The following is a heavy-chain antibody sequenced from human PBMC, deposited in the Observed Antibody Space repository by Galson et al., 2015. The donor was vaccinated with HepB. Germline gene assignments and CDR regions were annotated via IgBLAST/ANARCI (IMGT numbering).Heavy chain of an antibody. J-gene: IGHJ4*02. Sequence: SLRLSCAASGFTFSSYGMHWVRQAPGKGLEWVAVIWYDGSNKYYADSVKGRFTISRDNSKNTLYLQMNSLRAEDTAVYYCARERYCSSTSCLGFDYWGQGTLVTVSS. D-gene: IGHD2-2*01. CDR2: IWYDGSNK. V-gene: IGHV3-33*01. CDR3: ARERYCSSTSCLGFDY. CDR1: GFTFSSYG.